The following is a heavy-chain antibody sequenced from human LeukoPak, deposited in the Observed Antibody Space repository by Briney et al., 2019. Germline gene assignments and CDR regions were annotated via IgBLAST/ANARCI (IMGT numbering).Heavy chain of an antibody. D-gene: IGHD1-26*01. V-gene: IGHV4-39*07. CDR2: FYYSGST. J-gene: IGHJ3*02. Sequence: SETLSLTCTVSGGSISSSTYYWGWIRQTPGKGLEWIGSFYYSGSTYYNPSLKSRVIISVDTSKNQFSLKLSSVTAVDTAVYYCAKDTVGATFPGAFDIWGQGTMVTVSS. CDR1: GGSISSSTYY. CDR3: AKDTVGATFPGAFDI.